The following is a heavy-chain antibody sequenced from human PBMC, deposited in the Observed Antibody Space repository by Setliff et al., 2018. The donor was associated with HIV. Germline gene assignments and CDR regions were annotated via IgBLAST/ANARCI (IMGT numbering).Heavy chain of an antibody. J-gene: IGHJ5*01. CDR3: ARGGAVSADFDS. CDR2: IYSSGNT. D-gene: IGHD3-16*01. CDR1: GGSIRSDSYY. Sequence: PSETLSLTCAVSGGSIRSDSYYWTWIRQPAGEGLEWIGRIYSSGNTNYNPSLESRVTISVDTSRNQFSLSLNSVTAADTAVYFCARGGAVSADFDSWGQGTLVTVSS. V-gene: IGHV4-61*02.